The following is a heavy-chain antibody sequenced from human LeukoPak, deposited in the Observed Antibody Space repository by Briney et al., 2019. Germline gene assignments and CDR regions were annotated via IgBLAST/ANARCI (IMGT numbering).Heavy chain of an antibody. Sequence: SETLTLTCTVSGGSISSSSYYWGWIRQPPGKGLEWIGSIYYSGSTYYNPSLRRRVTISVDTSKNQFSLKLSSVTAADTAVYYCARSPGVARGVLDYWGEGTLVTVSS. CDR3: ARSPGVARGVLDY. CDR1: GGSISSSSYY. CDR2: IYYSGST. J-gene: IGHJ4*02. V-gene: IGHV4-39*01. D-gene: IGHD3-10*01.